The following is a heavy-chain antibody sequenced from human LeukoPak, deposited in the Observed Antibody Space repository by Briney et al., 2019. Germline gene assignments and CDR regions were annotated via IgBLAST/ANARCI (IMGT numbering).Heavy chain of an antibody. CDR2: IRYDVSNK. V-gene: IGHV3-30*02. J-gene: IGHJ4*02. D-gene: IGHD3-22*01. Sequence: GGSLRLSCAASGFTFSSYGMHWVRQAPGKGLEWVAFIRYDVSNKYYADSVKGRFTISRDNSKNTLYLQMNSLRAEDTAVYYCAKLPDSSGYYSLDYWGQGTLVTVSS. CDR3: AKLPDSSGYYSLDY. CDR1: GFTFSSYG.